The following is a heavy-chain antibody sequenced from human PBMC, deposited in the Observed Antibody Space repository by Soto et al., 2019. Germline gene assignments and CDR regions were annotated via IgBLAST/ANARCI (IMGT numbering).Heavy chain of an antibody. CDR3: ARDSPPVDY. CDR2: ISAYNGNT. J-gene: IGHJ4*02. Sequence: QVQLVQSGAEVKKPGASVKVSCKASGYTFTNYGISWVRQTPGQGLEWLGWISAYNGNTNNAQKLQVKVNMTADTSSTTAYMELRSLISVDTAVYYCARDSPPVDYWGQGTLVTVSS. V-gene: IGHV1-18*01. CDR1: GYTFTNYG.